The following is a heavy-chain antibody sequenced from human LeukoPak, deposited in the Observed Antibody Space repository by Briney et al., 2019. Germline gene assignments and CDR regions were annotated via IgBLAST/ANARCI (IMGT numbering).Heavy chain of an antibody. CDR2: MNPNSGNT. V-gene: IGHV1-8*03. J-gene: IGHJ6*03. Sequence: ASVKVSCKASGYTFTSYDINWVRQATGQGLGWMGWMNPNSGNTGYAQKFQGRVTITRNTSISTAYMELSSLRSEDTAVYYCARDRGAGDYYYYYMDVWGKGTTVTVSS. D-gene: IGHD3-10*01. CDR3: ARDRGAGDYYYYYMDV. CDR1: GYTFTSYD.